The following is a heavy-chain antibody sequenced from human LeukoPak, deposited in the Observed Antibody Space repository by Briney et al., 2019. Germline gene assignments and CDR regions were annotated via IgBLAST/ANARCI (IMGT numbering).Heavy chain of an antibody. V-gene: IGHV3-30*02. J-gene: IGHJ4*02. CDR3: ARAPTVLVGYCSSSSCQADY. CDR2: IRYDGSNK. Sequence: GGSLRLSCATSGFTFSNCGMHWVRQAPGKGLVWVTFIRYDGSNKSYADSVKGRFIISRDNAENSLYLQMNSLRVEDTAVYYCARAPTVLVGYCSSSSCQADYWGQGTLVTVSS. CDR1: GFTFSNCG. D-gene: IGHD2-2*01.